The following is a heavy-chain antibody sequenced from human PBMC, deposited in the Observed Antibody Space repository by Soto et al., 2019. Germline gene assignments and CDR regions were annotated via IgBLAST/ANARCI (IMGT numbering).Heavy chain of an antibody. CDR3: ARTPRSYYDSSGDDAFDI. CDR1: GYTFTSYY. V-gene: IGHV1-46*01. D-gene: IGHD3-22*01. CDR2: INPSGGST. J-gene: IGHJ3*02. Sequence: ASVKVSCKASGYTFTSYYMHWVRQAPGQGLEWMGIINPSGGSTSYAQKFQGRVTMTRDTSTSTVYMELSSLRSEDTAVYYCARTPRSYYDSSGDDAFDIWGQETMVTVSS.